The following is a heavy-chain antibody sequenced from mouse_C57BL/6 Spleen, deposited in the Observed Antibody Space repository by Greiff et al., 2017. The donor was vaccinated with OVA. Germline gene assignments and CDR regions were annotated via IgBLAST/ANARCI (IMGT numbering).Heavy chain of an antibody. D-gene: IGHD1-1*01. CDR1: GYTFTDYE. Sequence: VQLQQSGAELVRPGASVTLSCKASGYTFTDYEMHWVKQTPVHGLEWIGAIDPETGGTAYNQKFKGKAILTADKSSSTAYMELRSLTSEDSAVYYCTRPGGSSYRFAYWGQGTLVTVSA. CDR2: IDPETGGT. J-gene: IGHJ3*01. V-gene: IGHV1-15*01. CDR3: TRPGGSSYRFAY.